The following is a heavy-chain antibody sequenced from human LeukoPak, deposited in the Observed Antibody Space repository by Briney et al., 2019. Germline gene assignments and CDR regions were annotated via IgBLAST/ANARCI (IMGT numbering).Heavy chain of an antibody. D-gene: IGHD2-15*01. CDR1: GGSVRGYY. J-gene: IGHJ4*02. Sequence: SETLSLTCVVSGGSVRGYYWDWIRQPPGRGLVWIGYVYYSGSTNYNPSFKSRITISVDTSRNQFSLQLSSVTAADTAVYYCARIHRYCSGGACYVLDNWGQGTLVAVSS. CDR3: ARIHRYCSGGACYVLDN. CDR2: VYYSGST. V-gene: IGHV4-59*02.